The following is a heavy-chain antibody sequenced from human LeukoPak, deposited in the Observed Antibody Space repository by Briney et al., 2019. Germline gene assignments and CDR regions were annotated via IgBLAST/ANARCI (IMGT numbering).Heavy chain of an antibody. D-gene: IGHD4-17*01. Sequence: SETLSLTCTVSGGSISSYYWSWIRQPPGKGLEWIGYIYYSGSTNYNPSLKSRVTISVDTSKNQFSLKLSSVTAADTAVYYCARPIYGDSPFDYWGQGTLVTVSS. CDR3: ARPIYGDSPFDY. V-gene: IGHV4-59*08. CDR2: IYYSGST. CDR1: GGSISSYY. J-gene: IGHJ4*02.